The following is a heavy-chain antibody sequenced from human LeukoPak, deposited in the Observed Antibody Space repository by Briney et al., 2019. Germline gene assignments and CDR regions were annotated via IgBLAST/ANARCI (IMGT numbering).Heavy chain of an antibody. CDR2: ITSSSSYI. D-gene: IGHD3-16*02. J-gene: IGHJ4*02. CDR1: GFTFSTYS. Sequence: PGGSLRLSCAASGFTFSTYSMTWVRQAPGKGLEWVSSITSSSSYIYYADSVKGRFTISRDNAKSSLYLQMNSLRAEDTALHYCARHRTASDYWGQGTLVTVSS. V-gene: IGHV3-21*01. CDR3: ARHRTASDY.